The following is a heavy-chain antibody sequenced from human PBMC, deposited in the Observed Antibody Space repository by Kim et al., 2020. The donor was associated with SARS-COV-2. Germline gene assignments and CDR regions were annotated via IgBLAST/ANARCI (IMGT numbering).Heavy chain of an antibody. D-gene: IGHD3-10*01. Sequence: CNPTLKSRVTISVDKTKNHFSLKLSSVTAADTAVYYCARDQGSGSCYFDYWGQGTLVTVSS. V-gene: IGHV4-4*02. J-gene: IGHJ4*02. CDR3: ARDQGSGSCYFDY.